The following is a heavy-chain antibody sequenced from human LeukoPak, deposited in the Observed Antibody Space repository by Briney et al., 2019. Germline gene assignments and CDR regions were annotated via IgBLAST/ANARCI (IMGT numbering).Heavy chain of an antibody. D-gene: IGHD2-2*01. Sequence: GGSLRLSCAASGFTFSSYSMTWVRQAPGKGLEWVSSISSSSSYIYYADSVKGRFTISRDNAKSSLYLQMNSLRAEDTAVYYCARDLYCSSTSCQRPDWFDPWGQGTLVTVSS. CDR3: ARDLYCSSTSCQRPDWFDP. CDR2: ISSSSSYI. V-gene: IGHV3-21*01. CDR1: GFTFSSYS. J-gene: IGHJ5*02.